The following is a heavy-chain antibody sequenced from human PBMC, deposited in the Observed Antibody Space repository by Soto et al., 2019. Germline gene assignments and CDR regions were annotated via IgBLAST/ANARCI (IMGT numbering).Heavy chain of an antibody. V-gene: IGHV1-46*01. Sequence: QVQLVQSGAEVKRPGASVKVSCKASGYTFTTYYMHWVRQAPGQGLEWLGIINPNGGSTTYAQKFQGRVTMIRVTSTSTVYLELSSLRSEDTAVYYCARAGYCSRGTCFHGNCDYWGQGTLVTVSA. CDR3: ARAGYCSRGTCFHGNCDY. CDR2: INPNGGST. CDR1: GYTFTTYY. D-gene: IGHD2-15*01. J-gene: IGHJ4*02.